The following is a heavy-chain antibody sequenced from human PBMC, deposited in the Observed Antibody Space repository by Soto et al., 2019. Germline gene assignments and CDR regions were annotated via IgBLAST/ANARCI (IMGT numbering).Heavy chain of an antibody. Sequence: QVQLVQSGAEVKKPGASVKVSCKASGYTFTSYDINWVRQATGQGLEWMGWMNPNSGNTGYAQKFQGRVTMTRNTSISTAYMELSSLRSEDTAVYYCARGPYCSGGSCYSVSVWFDPWGQGTLVTVSS. CDR1: GYTFTSYD. V-gene: IGHV1-8*01. J-gene: IGHJ5*02. CDR2: MNPNSGNT. D-gene: IGHD2-15*01. CDR3: ARGPYCSGGSCYSVSVWFDP.